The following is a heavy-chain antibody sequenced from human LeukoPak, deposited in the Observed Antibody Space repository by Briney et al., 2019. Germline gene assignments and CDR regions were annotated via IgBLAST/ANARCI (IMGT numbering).Heavy chain of an antibody. J-gene: IGHJ6*02. CDR1: GFTFSSYG. CDR2: IWYDGSNK. CDR3: AGGRVVATPKV. V-gene: IGHV3-33*01. Sequence: TGGSLRLSCAASGFTFSSYGMHWVRQAPGKGLEWVAVIWYDGSNKYYADSVKGRFTISRDNSKNTLYLQMNSLRAEDTAVYYCAGGRVVATPKVWGQGTTVTVSS. D-gene: IGHD5-12*01.